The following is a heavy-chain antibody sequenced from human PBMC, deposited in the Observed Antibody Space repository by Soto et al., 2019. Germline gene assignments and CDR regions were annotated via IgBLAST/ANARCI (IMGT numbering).Heavy chain of an antibody. J-gene: IGHJ4*02. D-gene: IGHD6-13*01. CDR3: RAERGTDY. CDR2: IYYSGST. V-gene: IGHV4-61*08. Sequence: SETLSLTCAVSGGSISSGGYYWSWIRQPPGKGLEWIGYIYYSGSTNYNPSLKSRVTISVDTSKNQFSLKLSSVTAADTAVYYCRAERGTDYWGQGTLVTVSS. CDR1: GGSISSGGYY.